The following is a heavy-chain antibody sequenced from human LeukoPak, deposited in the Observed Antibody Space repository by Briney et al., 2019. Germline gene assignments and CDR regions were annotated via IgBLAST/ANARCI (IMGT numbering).Heavy chain of an antibody. Sequence: PGGSLRLSCAASGFTFSSYSMNWVRQALGKGLEWVSSISSSSSYIYYADSVKGRFTISRDNAKNSLYLQMNSLRAEDTAVYYCARTPSEAAGPTGSWGQGTLVTVSS. V-gene: IGHV3-21*01. CDR3: ARTPSEAAGPTGS. CDR1: GFTFSSYS. J-gene: IGHJ4*02. CDR2: ISSSSSYI. D-gene: IGHD6-13*01.